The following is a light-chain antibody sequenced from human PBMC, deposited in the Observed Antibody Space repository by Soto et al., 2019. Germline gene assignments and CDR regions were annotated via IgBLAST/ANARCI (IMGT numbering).Light chain of an antibody. CDR2: LGS. Sequence: DIVMTQSPLSRPVTPGEPASISCRSSQSLLHSDGYNYLDWYLQKPGQSPQLLIYLGSNRASGVPDRFSGSRSGTEFTLTISSLQSEDFAVYYCQQYFNWPPYTFGQGTKVDI. V-gene: IGKV2-28*01. J-gene: IGKJ2*01. CDR3: QQYFNWPPYT. CDR1: QSLLHSDGYNY.